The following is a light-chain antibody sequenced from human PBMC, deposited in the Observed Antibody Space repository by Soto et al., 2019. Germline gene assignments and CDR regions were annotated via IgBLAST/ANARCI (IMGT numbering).Light chain of an antibody. CDR2: EVS. Sequence: QSALTQPPSASGSPGQSVTISCTGTSSDVGDYNYVSWYQQHPGKAPKLMIYEVSKRPSGVPDRFSGSKSGNMASLTVSGLHAEDEADYYCSSYAGSNNWVFGGGTKLTVL. J-gene: IGLJ3*02. V-gene: IGLV2-8*01. CDR3: SSYAGSNNWV. CDR1: SSDVGDYNY.